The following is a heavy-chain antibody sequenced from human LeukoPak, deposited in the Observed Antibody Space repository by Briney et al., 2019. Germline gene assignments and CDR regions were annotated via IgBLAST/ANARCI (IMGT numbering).Heavy chain of an antibody. D-gene: IGHD3-10*01. V-gene: IGHV1-18*01. CDR1: GYTFTSYG. Sequence: ASVKVSCKASGYTFTSYGMSWVRQAPGQGLEWMGWISAYNGNTNYAQKLQGRVTMTTDTSTSTAYMELRSLRSDDTAVYYCARDLWGYFDWLSTYYYGSGSFHPFDYWGQGTLVTVSS. J-gene: IGHJ4*02. CDR3: ARDLWGYFDWLSTYYYGSGSFHPFDY. CDR2: ISAYNGNT.